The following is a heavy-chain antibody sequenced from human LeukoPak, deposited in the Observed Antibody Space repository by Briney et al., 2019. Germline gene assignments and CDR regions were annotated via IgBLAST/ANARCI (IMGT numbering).Heavy chain of an antibody. CDR2: IRSSDSTI. CDR1: GFTFSDYY. Sequence: PGGSLRLSCAASGFTFSDYYMSWIRQAPGRGLEWVSYIRSSDSTIYYVESVKGRFTISRDNAKNSLYLQMNSLRAEDTAVYYCATNTWAYAILVDYLGQGTLVTVSS. V-gene: IGHV3-11*04. D-gene: IGHD2-8*02. J-gene: IGHJ4*02. CDR3: ATNTWAYAILVDY.